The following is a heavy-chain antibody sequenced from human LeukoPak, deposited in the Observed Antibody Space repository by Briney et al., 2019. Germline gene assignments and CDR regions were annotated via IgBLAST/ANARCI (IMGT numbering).Heavy chain of an antibody. CDR3: ARGSHSSGWHYLFDY. J-gene: IGHJ4*02. Sequence: PGGSLRLSCAASGFTFSSYSMNWVRQAPGKGLEWVSYISSSSSTIYYADSVKGRFTISRDNAKNSLYLQMNSLRAEDTAVYYCARGSHSSGWHYLFDYWGQGTLVTGSS. CDR1: GFTFSSYS. CDR2: ISSSSSTI. V-gene: IGHV3-48*01. D-gene: IGHD6-19*01.